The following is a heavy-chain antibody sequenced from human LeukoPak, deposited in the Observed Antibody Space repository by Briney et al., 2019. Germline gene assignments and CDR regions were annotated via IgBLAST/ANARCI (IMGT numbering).Heavy chain of an antibody. J-gene: IGHJ5*02. D-gene: IGHD6-19*01. V-gene: IGHV4-34*01. CDR3: ARLRGATVAHNWFDP. Sequence: SETLSLTCAVYGGSFSGYYWSWIRQPPGKGLEWIGEINHSGSTNHNPSLKSRVTISVDTSKNQFSLKLSSVTAADTAVYYCARLRGATVAHNWFDPWGQGTLVTVSS. CDR2: INHSGST. CDR1: GGSFSGYY.